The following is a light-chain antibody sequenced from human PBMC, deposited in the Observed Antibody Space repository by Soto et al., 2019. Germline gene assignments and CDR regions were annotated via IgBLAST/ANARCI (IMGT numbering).Light chain of an antibody. CDR3: QHYNSYSEA. CDR2: WAS. J-gene: IGKJ1*01. Sequence: DIQMTQSPSTLSASVGDRVMITGLASQNINNRLAWYQQRPGKSTKLLVYWASTLESGVPSRFSGSGSGTEFTLTISSLQPDDFATYYCQHYNSYSEACGQGTKVDI. V-gene: IGKV1-5*03. CDR1: QNINNR.